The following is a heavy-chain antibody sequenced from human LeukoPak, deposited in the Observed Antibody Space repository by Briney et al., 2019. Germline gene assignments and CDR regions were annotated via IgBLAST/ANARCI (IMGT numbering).Heavy chain of an antibody. V-gene: IGHV3-30*18. Sequence: PGGSLRLSCAASGFTFSTYGMHWVHQAPGKGLEWVAVASYDGSNKYYADSVKGRFTISRDNPKNTLYLQMNSLRAEDTAVYYCAEDWGNWGYGYYFDHWGQGTLVTVSS. CDR1: GFTFSTYG. CDR3: AEDWGNWGYGYYFDH. CDR2: ASYDGSNK. D-gene: IGHD7-27*01. J-gene: IGHJ4*02.